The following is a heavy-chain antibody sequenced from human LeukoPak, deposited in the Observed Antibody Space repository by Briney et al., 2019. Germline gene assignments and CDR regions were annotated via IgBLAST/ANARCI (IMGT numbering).Heavy chain of an antibody. CDR1: GFTISGYS. CDR2: ISPDSNYI. D-gene: IGHD1-26*01. J-gene: IGHJ3*02. V-gene: IGHV3-21*01. CDR3: ARGHSGSYQRTDAFDI. Sequence: SGGSLRLSCAASGFTISGYSMNWVRQAPGKGLEWLSSISPDSNYIYYADSVKGRFTTSRVNAKNSQYLQMNSLRADDTAVYYCARGHSGSYQRTDAFDIWGQGTMVTVSS.